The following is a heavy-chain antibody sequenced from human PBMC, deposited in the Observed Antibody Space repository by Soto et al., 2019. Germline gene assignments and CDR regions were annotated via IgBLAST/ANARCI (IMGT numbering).Heavy chain of an antibody. D-gene: IGHD3-22*01. Sequence: ASGPTVVNPTETLTLTCTFSGFSLSNARMGVSWIRQPPGKALEWLAHIFSNDEKSYSTSLKSRLTISKDTSKSQVVLTMTNMDPVDTAEXYCGGIGPGTYYYDSSGAVDYWGHGTLVTVSS. CDR3: GGIGPGTYYYDSSGAVDY. CDR2: IFSNDEK. CDR1: GFSLSNARMG. J-gene: IGHJ4*01. V-gene: IGHV2-26*01.